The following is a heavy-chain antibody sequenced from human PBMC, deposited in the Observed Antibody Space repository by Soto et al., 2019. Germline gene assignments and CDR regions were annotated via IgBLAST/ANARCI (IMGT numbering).Heavy chain of an antibody. CDR2: SNWNGGST. CDR1: GFTFHDYG. J-gene: IGHJ6*03. Sequence: EVQLVESGGAVVRPGGSLRLSCAASGFTFHDYGMSWVRQGPGKGLEWVAGSNWNGGSTFHEDSVKGRFTISRDNAKNYLYLQMNSLTADDTALYYCARGHCSGGSCSSLDYYDYYVDVWGKWTTVTVSS. CDR3: ARGHCSGGSCSSLDYYDYYVDV. V-gene: IGHV3-20*04. D-gene: IGHD2-15*01.